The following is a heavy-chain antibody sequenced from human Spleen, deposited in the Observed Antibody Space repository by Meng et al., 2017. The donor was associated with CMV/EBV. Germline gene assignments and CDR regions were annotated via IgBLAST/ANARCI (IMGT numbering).Heavy chain of an antibody. CDR2: ISASGVTI. J-gene: IGHJ4*02. V-gene: IGHV3-48*03. CDR3: ATGRYCSSTDCYRDY. CDR1: GFTFSNYE. Sequence: GESLKISCAASGFTFSNYEMNWVRQTPGRGLEWVAYISASGVTIYYADSVKGRFNISRDNAKTSLFLQMNSLRAEDSAIYYCATGRYCSSTDCYRDYWGQGTLVTVS. D-gene: IGHD2-2*01.